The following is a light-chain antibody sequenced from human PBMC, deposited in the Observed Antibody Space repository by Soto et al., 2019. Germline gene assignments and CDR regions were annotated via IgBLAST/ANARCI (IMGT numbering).Light chain of an antibody. CDR3: SSHTTSNTWV. CDR1: SSDVGAYDY. CDR2: AVT. V-gene: IGLV2-14*01. J-gene: IGLJ3*02. Sequence: QSALTQPASVSGSPGQSISISCTGTSSDVGAYDYVSWHQQYPGKAPKLIIYAVTNRPSGISDRFSASKSGNTASLAISGLQAGDEADYYCSSHTTSNTWVFGGGTQLTVL.